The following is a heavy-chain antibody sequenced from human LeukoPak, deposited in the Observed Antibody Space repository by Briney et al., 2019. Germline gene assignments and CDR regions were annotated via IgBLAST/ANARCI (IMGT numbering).Heavy chain of an antibody. D-gene: IGHD3-16*01. Sequence: GGSLRLSCAASGFTFSSYAMSWVRQAPGKGLEWVSAISGSDGNTYYADSVKGRFTISRDNSKNTLYLQMNSLRPEDTAVYYCAGVEGGDWFDPWGQGTLVTVSS. V-gene: IGHV3-23*01. CDR3: AGVEGGDWFDP. CDR1: GFTFSSYA. CDR2: ISGSDGNT. J-gene: IGHJ5*02.